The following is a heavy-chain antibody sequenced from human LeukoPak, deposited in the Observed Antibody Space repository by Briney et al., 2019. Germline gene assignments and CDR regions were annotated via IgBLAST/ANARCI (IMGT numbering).Heavy chain of an antibody. CDR1: GFTFNTYA. V-gene: IGHV3-23*01. CDR2: ISGSGGST. CDR3: AKVTDYGDYIYWHFDL. D-gene: IGHD4-17*01. J-gene: IGHJ2*01. Sequence: GGSLRPSCAASGFTFNTYAMSWVRQAPGKGLEWVSAISGSGGSTYYADSVKGRFTVSRDNPKDTLFLQMNSLRAEDTAVYYCAKVTDYGDYIYWHFDLWGRGTLVTVSS.